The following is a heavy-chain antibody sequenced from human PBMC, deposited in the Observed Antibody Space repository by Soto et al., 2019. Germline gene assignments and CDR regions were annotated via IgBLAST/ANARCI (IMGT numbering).Heavy chain of an antibody. J-gene: IGHJ3*02. Sequence: AETLCLTWTVGGGSISIYYWPGIRQPAGKGLEWIGRIYASGSTNYNPSLKSRVTMSVDTSKNQFSLKLSSVTAADTAVYYCARYGRRDFRIQLWSDDAFAIWGQGTRVTVSS. CDR1: GGSISIYY. CDR3: ARYGRRDFRIQLWSDDAFAI. CDR2: IYASGST. V-gene: IGHV4-4*07. D-gene: IGHD5-18*01.